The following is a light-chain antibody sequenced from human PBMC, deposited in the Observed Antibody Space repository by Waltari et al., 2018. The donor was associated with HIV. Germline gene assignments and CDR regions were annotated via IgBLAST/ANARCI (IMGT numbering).Light chain of an antibody. Sequence: QSALTPPAYVSGSPGQSITISCTGPPSDAASFAYFPWYHQPPGKFPLPIIYEVSFRASGVSNRFSASKSGNTTSPTISGLQAEDEAVYYCGSYTATNSMMFGGGTKLTVL. CDR3: GSYTATNSMM. J-gene: IGLJ3*02. CDR1: PSDAASFAY. V-gene: IGLV2-14*01. CDR2: EVS.